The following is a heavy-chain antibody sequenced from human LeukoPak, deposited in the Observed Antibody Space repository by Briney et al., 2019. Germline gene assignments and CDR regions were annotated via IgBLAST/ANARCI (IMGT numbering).Heavy chain of an antibody. CDR1: GFTFSSYS. V-gene: IGHV3-48*01. CDR2: ISSSSSTI. Sequence: GGSLRLSCAASGFTFSSYSINWVRQAPGKGLEWVSYISSSSSTIYYADSVKGRFTISRDNAKNSLYLQMNSLRAEDTAVYYCARVEGSGWPDYWGQGTLVTVSS. CDR3: ARVEGSGWPDY. J-gene: IGHJ4*02. D-gene: IGHD6-19*01.